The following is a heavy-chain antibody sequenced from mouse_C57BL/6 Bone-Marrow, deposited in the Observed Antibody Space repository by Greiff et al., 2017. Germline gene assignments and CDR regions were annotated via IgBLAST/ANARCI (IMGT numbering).Heavy chain of an antibody. J-gene: IGHJ4*01. CDR2: IYPGSGNT. CDR1: GYTFTDYY. CDR3: AREYYGSSFYAIDY. Sequence: QVQLQQPGAELVRPGTSVKLSCKASGYTFTDYYINWVKQRPGQGLEWIARIYPGSGNTYYNEKFKGKATLTAEKSSSTAYMQLSSLTSEDSAVYFGAREYYGSSFYAIDYWGQGTSVTVSS. V-gene: IGHV1-76*01. D-gene: IGHD1-1*01.